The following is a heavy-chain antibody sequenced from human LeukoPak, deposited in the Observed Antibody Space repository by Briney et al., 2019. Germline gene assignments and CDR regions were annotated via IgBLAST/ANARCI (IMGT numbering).Heavy chain of an antibody. J-gene: IGHJ4*02. CDR3: ARQGREGSGWYYDY. V-gene: IGHV4-4*02. D-gene: IGHD6-19*01. CDR1: GGSISNNDW. CDR2: ISASGRP. Sequence: SGTLSLTCSVSGGSISNNDWWIWVRQPPGKGLEWIGEISASGRPNYNPSLRSRVTISVDKSKNQFSLNLNSVTAADTAVFFCARQGREGSGWYYDYWGQGILVTVSS.